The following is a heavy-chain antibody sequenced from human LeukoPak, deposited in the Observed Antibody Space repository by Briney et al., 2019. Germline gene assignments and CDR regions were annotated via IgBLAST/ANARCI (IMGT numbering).Heavy chain of an antibody. J-gene: IGHJ4*02. V-gene: IGHV4-38-2*01. D-gene: IGHD5-18*01. CDR1: GYSISSGYY. CDR2: IYHSGST. Sequence: PSETPSLTCAVSGYSISSGYYWGWIRQPPGKGLEWIGSIYHSGSTYYNPSLKSRVTISVDTSKNQFSLKLSSVTAADTAVYYCARHHGGYSYGYLDYWGQGTLVTVSS. CDR3: ARHHGGYSYGYLDY.